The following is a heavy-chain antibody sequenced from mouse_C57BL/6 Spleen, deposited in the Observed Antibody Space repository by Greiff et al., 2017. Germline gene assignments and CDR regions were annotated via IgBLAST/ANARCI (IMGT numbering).Heavy chain of an antibody. Sequence: EVKLMESGPGLVKPSQSLSLSCTVTGYSITSGYDRHWNRHFPGNKLECRGYKSYSGSTNYNPSLKSRISITHDTSKNHFFLKLHSVTTEDTATYYCARREFITHAMDYWGQGTSVTVSS. D-gene: IGHD1-1*01. J-gene: IGHJ4*01. CDR3: ARREFITHAMDY. V-gene: IGHV3-1*01. CDR1: GYSITSGYD. CDR2: KSYSGST.